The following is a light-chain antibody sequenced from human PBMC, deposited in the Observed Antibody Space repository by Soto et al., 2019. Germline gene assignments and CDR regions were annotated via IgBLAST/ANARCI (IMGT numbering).Light chain of an antibody. CDR1: QSISSY. J-gene: IGKJ1*01. CDR2: AAS. Sequence: DIQMTQSPSSLSASVGDRVTITCRASQSISSYLNWYQQKPGKAPKLLIYAASSLQSGVPSRFSGSGSGTDFTLTISSLQPEDFAVFYCQQYHSSPPTFGQGTKVDIK. CDR3: QQYHSSPPT. V-gene: IGKV1-39*01.